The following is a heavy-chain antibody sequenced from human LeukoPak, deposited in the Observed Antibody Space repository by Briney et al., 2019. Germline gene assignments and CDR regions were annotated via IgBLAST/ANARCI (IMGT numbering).Heavy chain of an antibody. Sequence: WASVKVSCKASGYTFTGYYMHWVRQAPGQGLEWMGWINPNSGGTNYAQKFQGRVTMTRDTSISTAYMELSRLRSDDTAVYHCARVLEVAGYYYGMDVWGQGTTVTVSS. CDR1: GYTFTGYY. J-gene: IGHJ6*02. CDR3: ARVLEVAGYYYGMDV. V-gene: IGHV1-2*02. CDR2: INPNSGGT. D-gene: IGHD6-19*01.